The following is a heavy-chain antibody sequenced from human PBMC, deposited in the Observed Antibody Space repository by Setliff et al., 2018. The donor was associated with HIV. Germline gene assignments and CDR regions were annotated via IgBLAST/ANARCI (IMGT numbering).Heavy chain of an antibody. J-gene: IGHJ3*01. CDR1: VDSIGYYY. Sequence: PSETLSLTCTVSVDSIGYYYWSWIRQPAGRGLEWMGRIHTSGSTNYNPSLTSRVTLSVDTSKNQFFLKLTSLSAADTAVYYCARDRIEVVVDGPHDVFDVWGRGTTVTVSS. CDR3: ARDRIEVVVDGPHDVFDV. CDR2: IHTSGST. D-gene: IGHD2-15*01. V-gene: IGHV4-4*07.